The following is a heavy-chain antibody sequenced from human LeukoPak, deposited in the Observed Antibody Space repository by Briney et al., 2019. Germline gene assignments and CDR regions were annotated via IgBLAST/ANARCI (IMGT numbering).Heavy chain of an antibody. CDR2: INPNSGGT. CDR1: GYTFTDYY. J-gene: IGHJ4*02. V-gene: IGHV1-2*02. D-gene: IGHD6-13*01. Sequence: ASVKVSCKASGYTFTDYYMHWVRQAPGQGLEWMGWINPNSGGTKYAQKFQGRVTMTRDTSIITAYMELSRLGSDDTAAYYCATVAPAGTVGYWGQGTLVTVSS. CDR3: ATVAPAGTVGY.